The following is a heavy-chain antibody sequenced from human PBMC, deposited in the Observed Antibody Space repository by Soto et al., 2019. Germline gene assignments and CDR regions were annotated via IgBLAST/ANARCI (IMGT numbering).Heavy chain of an antibody. CDR2: IWYDGSNK. J-gene: IGHJ6*02. CDR3: AREGRGGNLPPGSYYYGMDV. CDR1: GFTFSSYG. D-gene: IGHD3-10*01. Sequence: GGSLRLSCAASGFTFSSYGMHWVRQAPGKGLEWVAVIWYDGSNKYYADSVKGRFTISRDNSKNTLYLQMNSLRAEDTAVYYCAREGRGGNLPPGSYYYGMDVWGQGTTVTVSS. V-gene: IGHV3-33*01.